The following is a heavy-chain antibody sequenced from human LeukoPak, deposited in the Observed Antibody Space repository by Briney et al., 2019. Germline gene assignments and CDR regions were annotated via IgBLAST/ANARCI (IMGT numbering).Heavy chain of an antibody. V-gene: IGHV3-7*01. J-gene: IGHJ4*02. Sequence: GGSLRLSCAASGFTFSSYWMSWVRQAPGKGLEWVANIKQDGSEKYYVGSVKGRFTISRDNAKNSLYLQMNSLRAEDTAVYYCAREGTYYDILTGSISYYFDYWGQGTLVTVSS. CDR2: IKQDGSEK. CDR1: GFTFSSYW. D-gene: IGHD3-9*01. CDR3: AREGTYYDILTGSISYYFDY.